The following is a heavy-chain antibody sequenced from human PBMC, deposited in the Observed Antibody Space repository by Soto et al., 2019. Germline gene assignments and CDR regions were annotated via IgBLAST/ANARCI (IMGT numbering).Heavy chain of an antibody. CDR3: ARCVRHRPFDGGFGRDV. V-gene: IGHV4-31*03. CDR2: VYYSGIT. J-gene: IGHJ6*02. CDR1: GGSISSGGYY. Sequence: QVQLQESGPGLLKPSQILSLTCSVSGGSISSGGYYWTWIRQRPGKGLEWIGFVYYSGITYHSPSLDSRLSMSVDTSQNQFSLRLTAVTAADTSVYYCARCVRHRPFDGGFGRDVWGQGTTVTVS. D-gene: IGHD6-25*01.